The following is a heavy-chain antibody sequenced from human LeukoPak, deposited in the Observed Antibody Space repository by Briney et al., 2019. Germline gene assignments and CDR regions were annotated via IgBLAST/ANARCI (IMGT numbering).Heavy chain of an antibody. CDR2: ISGSGGST. V-gene: IGHV3-23*01. CDR1: GFTFSSYA. Sequence: PGGSLRLSCAASGFTFSSYAMSWVRQAPGKGLEWVSAISGSGGSTYYADSVKGRFTISRDNSKNTLYLQMNSLRAEDTAVYYCAAEGSGWHDHNWFDPWGQGTLVTVSS. J-gene: IGHJ5*02. D-gene: IGHD6-19*01. CDR3: AAEGSGWHDHNWFDP.